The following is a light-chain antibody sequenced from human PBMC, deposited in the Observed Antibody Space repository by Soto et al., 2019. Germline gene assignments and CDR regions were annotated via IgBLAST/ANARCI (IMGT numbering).Light chain of an antibody. V-gene: IGLV2-14*01. J-gene: IGLJ2*01. CDR2: DVS. Sequence: QSVLTQPASVSGSPGQSITISCTGTSSDVGTYNYVSWYQQHPGKAPKLMIYDVSNRPSGVSNRFSGSKSGNTASLTISGLQAEDGADYYCSSHTGSTVVFGGGTKLPVL. CDR1: SSDVGTYNY. CDR3: SSHTGSTVV.